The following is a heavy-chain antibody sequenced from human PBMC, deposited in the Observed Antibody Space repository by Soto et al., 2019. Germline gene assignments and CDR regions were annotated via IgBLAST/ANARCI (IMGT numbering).Heavy chain of an antibody. V-gene: IGHV1-18*01. CDR1: GYTFTSYG. J-gene: IGHJ6*03. CDR2: ISAYNGNT. CDR3: ATSHCSSTSCYTRYYYYYYMDV. Sequence: GASVKVSCKASGYTFTSYGISLVRQAPGQRPEWMGWISAYNGNTNYAQKLQGRVTMTTDTSTSTAYMELRSLRSDDTAVYYCATSHCSSTSCYTRYYYYYYMDVWGKGTTVTVSS. D-gene: IGHD2-2*02.